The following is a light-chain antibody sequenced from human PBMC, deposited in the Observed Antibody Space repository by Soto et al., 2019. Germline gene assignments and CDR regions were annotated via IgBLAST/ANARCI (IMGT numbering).Light chain of an antibody. CDR1: QSISSW. V-gene: IGKV1-5*03. Sequence: DIQMTQSPSTLSASVGDRVTITCRASQSISSWLAWYQQKPGKAPRLLIYKASSLASGVPSRFSGSGSGTEFTLTISSLQLDDFATYYCQQYRTFGQGTKVDIK. J-gene: IGKJ1*01. CDR3: QQYRT. CDR2: KAS.